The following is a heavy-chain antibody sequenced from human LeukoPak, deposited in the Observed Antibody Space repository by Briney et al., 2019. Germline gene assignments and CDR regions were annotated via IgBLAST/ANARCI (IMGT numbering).Heavy chain of an antibody. CDR1: GFTFSTYW. V-gene: IGHV3-7*01. J-gene: IGHJ4*02. Sequence: GGSLRLSCAASGFTFSTYWMSWVRQAPGKGLEWVANIKEDGSEKYYGGSVNGRFTISRDNAKNSPYLQMNSLRAEHTAVYYCARGSSGYQWGQGTLVTVSS. CDR2: IKEDGSEK. D-gene: IGHD3-22*01. CDR3: ARGSSGYQ.